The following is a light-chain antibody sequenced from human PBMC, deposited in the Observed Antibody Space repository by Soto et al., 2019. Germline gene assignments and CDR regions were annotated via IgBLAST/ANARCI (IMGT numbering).Light chain of an antibody. CDR2: DAS. Sequence: EVVFTHSPATLSFSPVERATLSCRASQSISSYLAWYQQKPGQAPRLLIYDASNRATGIAARFSGSGSGTDFTLTISSLEPEDSAVYYCQQRSNWPWTFGQGTKVDIK. J-gene: IGKJ1*01. V-gene: IGKV3-11*01. CDR1: QSISSY. CDR3: QQRSNWPWT.